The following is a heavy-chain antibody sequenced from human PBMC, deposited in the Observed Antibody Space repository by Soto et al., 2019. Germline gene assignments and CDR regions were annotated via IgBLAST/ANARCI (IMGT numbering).Heavy chain of an antibody. CDR1: GGSFTSNHW. V-gene: IGHV4-4*02. CDR3: ASRDPGTSVDY. D-gene: IGHD1-7*01. CDR2: IYRTGST. Sequence: SETLSLTCAVSGGSFTSNHWWTWVRQPPGQGLEWIGEIYRTGSTDYNPSLKSRVTISLDKSENQFSLKVTSLTAADTAVYYCASRDPGTSVDYWGQGTLVTVSS. J-gene: IGHJ4*02.